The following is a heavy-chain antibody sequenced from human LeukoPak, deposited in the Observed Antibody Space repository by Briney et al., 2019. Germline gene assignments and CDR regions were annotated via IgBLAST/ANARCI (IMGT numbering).Heavy chain of an antibody. CDR1: GFTFSSSW. CDR3: ARGGKGLPLPLDY. CDR2: INQDGSQK. V-gene: IGHV3-7*01. D-gene: IGHD3-16*01. Sequence: PGGSLRLSCAASGFTFSSSWMNWVRQAPGKGLEWVANINQDGSQKHYVDSVKGRFTISRDNSKNTLYLQMNSLRAEDTAVYYCARGGKGLPLPLDYWGQGTLVTVSS. J-gene: IGHJ4*02.